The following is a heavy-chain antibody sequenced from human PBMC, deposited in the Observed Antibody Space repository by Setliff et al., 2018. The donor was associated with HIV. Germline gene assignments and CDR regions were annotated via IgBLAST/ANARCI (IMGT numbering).Heavy chain of an antibody. CDR2: IDGDRSGT. J-gene: IGHJ6*02. D-gene: IGHD5-12*01. CDR3: ARGSGYDKGAYHYYYGMDV. Sequence: PGGSLRLSCAASGFTFSSVVMTWVRQAPGKGLVWVSRIDGDRSGTSYADSVQGRFTISRDNTKNSLYLQMNSLRAEDTAVYYCARGSGYDKGAYHYYYGMDVWGQGTTVTVSS. V-gene: IGHV3-74*01. CDR1: GFTFSSVV.